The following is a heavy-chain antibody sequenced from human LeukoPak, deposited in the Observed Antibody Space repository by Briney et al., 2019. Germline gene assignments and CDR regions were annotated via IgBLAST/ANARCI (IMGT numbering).Heavy chain of an antibody. V-gene: IGHV1-18*01. J-gene: IGHJ4*02. D-gene: IGHD2-2*03. Sequence: ASVKVSCEASGYTFTSYGISWVRQAPGQGLEWMGWISAYNGNTNYAQKLQGRVTMTTDTSTSTAYMELRSLRSDDTAVYYCARDPVDIVVVPAATGLDYWGQGTLVTVSS. CDR1: GYTFTSYG. CDR2: ISAYNGNT. CDR3: ARDPVDIVVVPAATGLDY.